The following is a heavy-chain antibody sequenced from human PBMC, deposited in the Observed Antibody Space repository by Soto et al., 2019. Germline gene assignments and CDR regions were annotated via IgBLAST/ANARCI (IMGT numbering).Heavy chain of an antibody. V-gene: IGHV1-69*02. CDR3: ATSYGSGSTHFDY. CDR2: VNPIAGMS. J-gene: IGHJ4*02. D-gene: IGHD3-10*01. CDR1: GGTFNFYT. Sequence: QVQLVQSGAEVKKPGSSVKVSCTASGGTFNFYTINWVRQAPGQRPEWVERVNPIAGMSSSASKFHGRVTMTADKSTSKAYMDLTRKKSEHTAVYYCATSYGSGSTHFDYWGQGTLVTVSS.